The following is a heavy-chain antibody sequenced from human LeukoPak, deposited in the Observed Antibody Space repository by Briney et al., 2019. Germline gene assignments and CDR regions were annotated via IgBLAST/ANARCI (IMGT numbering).Heavy chain of an antibody. CDR3: ARDNSVGDVAWWFDP. V-gene: IGHV3-30*02. CDR2: IRYDGSNK. D-gene: IGHD1-26*01. CDR1: GFTFSSYG. J-gene: IGHJ5*02. Sequence: GGSVRLSCAASGFTFSSYGMHWVRQAPGKGLEWVAFIRYDGSNKYYADSVKGRFTISRDSSKNTLYVQMNSLRSEDTAVYYCARDNSVGDVAWWFDPWGQGTLVTVSS.